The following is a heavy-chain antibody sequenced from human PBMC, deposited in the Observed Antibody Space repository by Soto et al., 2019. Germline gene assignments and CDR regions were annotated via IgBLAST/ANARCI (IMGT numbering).Heavy chain of an antibody. J-gene: IGHJ6*02. CDR3: ARVKPLTLYYYYGMDV. V-gene: IGHV1-69*13. CDR1: GGTFSSYA. D-gene: IGHD3-9*01. Sequence: GASVKVSCKASGGTFSSYAISWVRQAPGQGLEWMGGIIPIFGTANYAQKFQGRVTITADESTSTAYMELSSLRSEDTAVYYYARVKPLTLYYYYGMDVWGQGTTVTVSS. CDR2: IIPIFGTA.